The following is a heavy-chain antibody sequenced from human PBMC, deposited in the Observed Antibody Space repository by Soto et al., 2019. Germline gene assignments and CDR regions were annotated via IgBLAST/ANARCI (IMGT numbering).Heavy chain of an antibody. J-gene: IGHJ4*02. CDR1: GYTFTSYA. V-gene: IGHV1-3*01. Sequence: QVQLVQSGAEVKKPGASVKVSCKASGYTFTSYAMHWVRQAPGQRLEWMGWINAGNGNTKYSQKFQGRVTITRDTSASTAYMELSSLGSEDTAVYYCAREGPPYCGGDCYLDYWGQGTLVTVSS. D-gene: IGHD2-21*02. CDR2: INAGNGNT. CDR3: AREGPPYCGGDCYLDY.